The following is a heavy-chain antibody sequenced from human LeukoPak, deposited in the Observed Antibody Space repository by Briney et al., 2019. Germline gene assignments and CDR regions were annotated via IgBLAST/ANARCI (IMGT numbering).Heavy chain of an antibody. V-gene: IGHV3-30*02. CDR1: GFTFSSYG. CDR2: IWYDGSNK. CDR3: AKYGSGTSKVWYYYYGMDV. D-gene: IGHD3-10*01. J-gene: IGHJ6*02. Sequence: GGSLRLSCAASGFTFSSYGMHWVRQAPGKGLEWVAVIWYDGSNKYYADSVKGRFTISRDNSKNTLYLQMNSLRAEDTAVYYCAKYGSGTSKVWYYYYGMDVWGQGTTVTVSS.